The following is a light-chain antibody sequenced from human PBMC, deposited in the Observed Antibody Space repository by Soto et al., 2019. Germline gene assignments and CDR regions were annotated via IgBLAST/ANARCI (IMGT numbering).Light chain of an antibody. Sequence: DIVMTQSPDFLGVSLGERAAINCQSSQSVLYDFNNKNYLAWYQQKPGQPLKKIIHWGSARGSGVPDRFSGSGSGTNFTLTINSLQVEDVAVYYFHQYYTLPLTFGGGTKVDIK. CDR1: QSVLYDFNNKNY. J-gene: IGKJ4*01. CDR3: HQYYTLPLT. CDR2: WGS. V-gene: IGKV4-1*01.